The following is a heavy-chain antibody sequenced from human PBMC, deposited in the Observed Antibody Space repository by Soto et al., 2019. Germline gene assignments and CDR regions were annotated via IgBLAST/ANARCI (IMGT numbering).Heavy chain of an antibody. CDR2: IYPRGGTT. V-gene: IGHV1-46*01. CDR1: GYNFTSHY. CDR3: ARDRVSGGYFRYYGMDV. J-gene: IGHJ6*02. Sequence: GASVKVSCKASGYNFTSHYMHWVRQAPGQGLESMGIIYPRGGTTIYAQKFQGRVTMTRDTSTHTFYMELSSLRSEDTAVYYCARDRVSGGYFRYYGMDVWGQGTTVTVSS. D-gene: IGHD1-26*01.